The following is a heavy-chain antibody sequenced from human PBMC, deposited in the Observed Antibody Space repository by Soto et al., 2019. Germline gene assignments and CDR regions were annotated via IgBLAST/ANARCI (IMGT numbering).Heavy chain of an antibody. CDR3: ARQFVVVVVATTRDAFEI. CDR1: GGSFRGYY. V-gene: IGHV4-34*01. CDR2: INESGSA. D-gene: IGHD2-15*01. Sequence: SETLSLTCAIYGGSFRGYYWSWIRQPPGKGLEWIGEINESGSANYNPSLKSRVTISVDTSKNQFSLNLRSVTAADTAMYYCARQFVVVVVATTRDAFEIWGQGTMVTVSS. J-gene: IGHJ3*02.